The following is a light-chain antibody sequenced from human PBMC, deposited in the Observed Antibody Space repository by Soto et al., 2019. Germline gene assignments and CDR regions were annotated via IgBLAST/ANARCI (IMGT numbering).Light chain of an antibody. V-gene: IGKV1-5*03. Sequence: DIQMTQSPSTLSASVGDRVTITCRASQSISSWLAWYQQKPGKAPKVVISKPPSLESGDRARFGGSGSGTEFTLTISSLQPDEFATYYCPQYNSYPFTFGPGTKVDIK. J-gene: IGKJ3*01. CDR3: PQYNSYPFT. CDR2: KPP. CDR1: QSISSW.